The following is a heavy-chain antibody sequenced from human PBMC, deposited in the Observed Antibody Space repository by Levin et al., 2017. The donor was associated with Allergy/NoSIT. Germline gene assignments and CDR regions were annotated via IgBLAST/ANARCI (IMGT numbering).Heavy chain of an antibody. CDR1: GFTFSTYS. Sequence: GESLKISCAASGFTFSTYSMNWVRQAPGKGLEWVSSINTLSNYIYYADSVKGRFTISRDNARNSVYLQMNSLRAEDTALYYCARAEEGFYWYFDLWGRGTLVTVSS. J-gene: IGHJ2*01. CDR2: INTLSNYI. CDR3: ARAEEGFYWYFDL. D-gene: IGHD6-19*01. V-gene: IGHV3-21*01.